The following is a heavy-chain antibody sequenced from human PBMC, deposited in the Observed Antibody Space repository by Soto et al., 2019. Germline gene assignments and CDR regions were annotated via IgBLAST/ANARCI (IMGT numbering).Heavy chain of an antibody. CDR2: ISVSGNNT. CDR1: GFTFTSYA. J-gene: IGHJ5*02. Sequence: GGSLRLSCAASGFTFTSYAMTWVRQAPRKGLEWVSSISVSGNNTYYADSVKGRLTVSRDNSKNTLYLQINSLRAEDTAVYYCARGPYCSSSGCYTSGHADRWGQGTLVTVSS. V-gene: IGHV3-23*01. CDR3: ARGPYCSSSGCYTSGHADR. D-gene: IGHD2-2*02.